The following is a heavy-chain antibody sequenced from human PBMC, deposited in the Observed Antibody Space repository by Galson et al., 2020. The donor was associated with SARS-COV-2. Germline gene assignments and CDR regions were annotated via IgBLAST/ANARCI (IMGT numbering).Heavy chain of an antibody. CDR1: GFSLSPRAVG. D-gene: IGHD2-21*01. V-gene: IGHV2-5*02. CDR3: ADTNYCGGGRCLDEVDY. J-gene: IGHJ4*02. Sequence: SGPTLVKPTQTLTLTCTVSGFSLSPRAVGVGWIRQPPGKALDWLALLYLDNDTRYSPSRKSRLTISKDTSKNQGFLQLTNMDPVDAATYFSADTNYCGGGRCLDEVDYGCQGSLVTVSS. CDR2: LYLDNDT.